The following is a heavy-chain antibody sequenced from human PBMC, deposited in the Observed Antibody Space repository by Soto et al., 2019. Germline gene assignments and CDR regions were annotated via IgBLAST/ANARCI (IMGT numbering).Heavy chain of an antibody. V-gene: IGHV3-21*01. CDR1: GFTFSSYS. CDR2: ISSSRGYI. Sequence: GGSLRLSCAASGFTFSSYSMNWVRQAPGKGLYWVSSISSSRGYIYYADSVKGRFTISRDNAKNSLYLQMNRLRADDTAVSYGARDFSDTYYYDSSGYYVDVWGQGTTVTVFS. J-gene: IGHJ6*02. CDR3: ARDFSDTYYYDSSGYYVDV. D-gene: IGHD3-22*01.